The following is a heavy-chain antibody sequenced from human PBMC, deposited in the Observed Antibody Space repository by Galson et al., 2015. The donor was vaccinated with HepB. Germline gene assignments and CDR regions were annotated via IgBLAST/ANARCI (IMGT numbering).Heavy chain of an antibody. CDR3: ARDRGYYDSSGYYYQDY. J-gene: IGHJ4*02. CDR2: ISYDGSNK. D-gene: IGHD3-22*01. Sequence: SLRLSCAASGFTFSSYAMHWVRQAPGKGLEWVAVISYDGSNKYYADSVKGRFTISRDNSKNTLYLQMNSLRAEDTAVYYCARDRGYYDSSGYYYQDYWGQRTLVTVSS. CDR1: GFTFSSYA. V-gene: IGHV3-30-3*01.